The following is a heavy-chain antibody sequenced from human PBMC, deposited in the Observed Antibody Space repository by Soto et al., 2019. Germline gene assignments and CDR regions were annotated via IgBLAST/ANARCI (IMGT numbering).Heavy chain of an antibody. CDR3: ATSLRLVVPAHYGYYYMDV. CDR2: FDPEDGET. D-gene: IGHD2-2*01. CDR1: GYTLTELS. V-gene: IGHV1-24*01. J-gene: IGHJ6*03. Sequence: GASVKVSCKVSGYTLTELSMHWVRQAPGKGLEWMGGFDPEDGETIYAQKFQGRVTMTEDTSTDTAYMELSSLRSEDTAVYYCATSLRLVVPAHYGYYYMDVWGKGTTVTVSS.